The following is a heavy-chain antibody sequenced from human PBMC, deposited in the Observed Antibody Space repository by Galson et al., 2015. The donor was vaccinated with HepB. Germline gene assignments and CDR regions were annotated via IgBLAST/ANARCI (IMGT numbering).Heavy chain of an antibody. CDR1: GGSISSSNW. CDR2: IYHSGST. D-gene: IGHD6-6*01. J-gene: IGHJ4*02. CDR3: AKLASTIAARDDY. Sequence: SETLSLTCAVSGGSISSSNWWSWVRQPPGRGLEWVGEIYHSGSTNYNPSLKSRVTISLDKSKNQFSLKPTSVTAADTAVYYCAKLASTIAARDDYWGQGTLVTVSS. V-gene: IGHV4-4*02.